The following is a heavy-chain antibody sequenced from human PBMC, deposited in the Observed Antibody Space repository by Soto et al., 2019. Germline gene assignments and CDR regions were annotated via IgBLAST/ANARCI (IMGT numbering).Heavy chain of an antibody. J-gene: IGHJ5*02. D-gene: IGHD3-3*01. CDR3: AIPDYNFWSGYYPRASNWFDP. Sequence: PSETLSLTCAVYGGSFSGYYWSWIRQPPGKGLEWIGEINHSGSTNYNPSLKSRVTISVDTSKNQFSLKLSSVTAADTAVYYCAIPDYNFWSGYYPRASNWFDPWGQGTLVTVSS. CDR2: INHSGST. V-gene: IGHV4-34*01. CDR1: GGSFSGYY.